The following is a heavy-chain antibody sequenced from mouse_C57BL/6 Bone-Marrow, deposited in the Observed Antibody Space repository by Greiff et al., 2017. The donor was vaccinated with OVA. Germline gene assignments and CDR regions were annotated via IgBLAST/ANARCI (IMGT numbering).Heavy chain of an antibody. V-gene: IGHV5-17*01. CDR1: GFTFSDYG. J-gene: IGHJ2*01. Sequence: EVQVVESGGGLVQPGGSLKLSCAASGFTFSDYGMHWVRQAPEKGLEWVAYISSGSSTIYYADTVKGRFTISRDNAKNTLFLQITSLRSEDTAMYYCARGYYGSSWYYFDYWGQGTTLTVSS. CDR3: ARGYYGSSWYYFDY. CDR2: ISSGSSTI. D-gene: IGHD1-1*01.